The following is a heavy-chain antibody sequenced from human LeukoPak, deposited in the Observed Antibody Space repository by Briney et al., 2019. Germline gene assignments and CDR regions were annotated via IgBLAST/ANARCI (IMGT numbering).Heavy chain of an antibody. D-gene: IGHD3-10*01. Sequence: PGGSLRLSCAASGFTVSSNYMSWVRQAPGKGLEWGSVIYSGGSTYYADSVNGRFTISRDNSKNTLYLQMNSLRAEDTAVYYCARDSHYYGSGSYANLLFNYWGQGTLVTVSS. CDR2: IYSGGST. J-gene: IGHJ4*02. V-gene: IGHV3-66*01. CDR3: ARDSHYYGSGSYANLLFNY. CDR1: GFTVSSNY.